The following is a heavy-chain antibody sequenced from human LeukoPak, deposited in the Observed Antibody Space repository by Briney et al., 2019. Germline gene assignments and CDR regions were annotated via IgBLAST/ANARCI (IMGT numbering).Heavy chain of an antibody. V-gene: IGHV3-23*01. CDR3: ARRTGAAPGEFFLH. CDR2: ISGNGGST. Sequence: PGGSLRLSCEASGFTFRNYAMNWVRQAPGKGLEWVSVISGNGGSTNYADSVRGRFTITRDTSKNMVYLQMNSLTAEDTAIYYCARRTGAAPGEFFLHWGQGTLVTVSS. CDR1: GFTFRNYA. J-gene: IGHJ1*01. D-gene: IGHD6-19*01.